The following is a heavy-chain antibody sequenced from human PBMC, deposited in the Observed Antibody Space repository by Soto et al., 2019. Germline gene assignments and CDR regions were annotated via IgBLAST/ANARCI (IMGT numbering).Heavy chain of an antibody. CDR1: GGSISSYY. V-gene: IGHV4-59*01. J-gene: IGHJ1*01. CDR3: ARVATGYSSGWCLQH. D-gene: IGHD6-19*01. Sequence: QVQLQESGPGLVKPSETLSLTCTVSGGSISSYYWSWIRQPPGKGLEWIGYIYYSGSTNYNPSLKSRVTISVDTSKNQFSLKLSSVTAADTAVYYCARVATGYSSGWCLQHWGQGTLVTVSS. CDR2: IYYSGST.